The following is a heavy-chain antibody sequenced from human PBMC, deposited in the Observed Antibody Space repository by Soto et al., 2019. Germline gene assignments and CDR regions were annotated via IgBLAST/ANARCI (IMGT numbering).Heavy chain of an antibody. V-gene: IGHV4-59*08. J-gene: IGHJ5*02. D-gene: IGHD6-13*01. CDR1: CGSISSYY. CDR2: IYYSGST. CDR3: ARRSIAAAGYNWFDP. Sequence: SETLSLTCTVSCGSISSYYWSWIRQPPGKGLEWIGYIYYSGSTNYNPSLKSRVTISVGTSKNQFSLKLSSVTAADTAVYYCARRSIAAAGYNWFDPWGQGTLVTVSS.